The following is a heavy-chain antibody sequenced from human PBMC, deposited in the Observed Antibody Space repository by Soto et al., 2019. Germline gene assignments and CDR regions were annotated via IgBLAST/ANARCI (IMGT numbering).Heavy chain of an antibody. J-gene: IGHJ4*02. CDR2: IPDDGSYQ. V-gene: IGHV3-33*01. CDR3: XXXXXXXXXXXDY. CDR1: GFTFRNYG. Sequence: QVQLVESGGGVVQPGRSLRLTCAVSGFTFRNYGMHWVRQAPGKGLEWVAVIPDDGSYQYYADSVKGRFTISRDNSKXXXXXXXXXXXXXXXXXXXXXXXXXXXXXXXDYWGQGTLVTVSS.